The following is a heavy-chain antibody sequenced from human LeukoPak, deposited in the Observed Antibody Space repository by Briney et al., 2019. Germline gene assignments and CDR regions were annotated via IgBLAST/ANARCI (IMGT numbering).Heavy chain of an antibody. D-gene: IGHD4-23*01. Sequence: SETLSLTCTVSGGSISSYYWSWIRQPPGKGLEWIGYIYYSGSTNYNPSLKSRVTISVDTSKNQFSLKLSSVTAADTAVYYCARVRMGGYTSYGSNSHPIDLWGRGTLVTVSS. CDR1: GGSISSYY. CDR2: IYYSGST. CDR3: ARVRMGGYTSYGSNSHPIDL. V-gene: IGHV4-59*01. J-gene: IGHJ2*01.